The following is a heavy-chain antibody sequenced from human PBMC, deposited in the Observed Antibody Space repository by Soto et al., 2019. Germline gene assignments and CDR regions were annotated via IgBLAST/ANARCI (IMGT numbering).Heavy chain of an antibody. V-gene: IGHV1-2*04. CDR2: INPNSGGT. Sequence: ASVKVSCKASGYTFTSYDINWVRQAPGQGLEWMGWINPNSGGTNYAQKFQGWVTMTRDTSISTAYMELSRLRSDDTAVYYCARGQRGYGNWFDPWGQGTLVTVSS. CDR3: ARGQRGYGNWFDP. CDR1: GYTFTSYD. D-gene: IGHD5-18*01. J-gene: IGHJ5*02.